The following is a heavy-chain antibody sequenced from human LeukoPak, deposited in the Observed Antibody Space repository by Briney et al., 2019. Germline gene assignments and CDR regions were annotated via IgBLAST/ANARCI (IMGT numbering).Heavy chain of an antibody. CDR1: GDTFSRYG. D-gene: IGHD2-15*01. J-gene: IGHJ4*02. V-gene: IGHV1-18*01. CDR2: ISTYNGYT. Sequence: ASVTVSCKVSGDTFSRYGINWVRQAPGQGLEWMGWISTYNGYTNYAQKLQGRLTMTTETSTGTAYMELKSLRSDDTAVYYCARQGWRYWGQGTLVTVSS. CDR3: ARQGWRY.